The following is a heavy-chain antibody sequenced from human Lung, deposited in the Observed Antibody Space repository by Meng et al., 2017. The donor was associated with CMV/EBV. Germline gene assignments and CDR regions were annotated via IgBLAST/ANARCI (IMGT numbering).Heavy chain of an antibody. CDR1: GFTFSGFW. CDR2: INQDGGDK. CDR3: ARGSGMWFDP. V-gene: IGHV3-7*01. J-gene: IGHJ5*02. Sequence: GEXXKISCAASGFTFSGFWMSWVRQAPGKGLEWVANINQDGGDKYYVDSVTGRFTISRDNAKNLVYLQLNSLRVEDTAIYYCARGSGMWFDPWGQGTLVTVSS.